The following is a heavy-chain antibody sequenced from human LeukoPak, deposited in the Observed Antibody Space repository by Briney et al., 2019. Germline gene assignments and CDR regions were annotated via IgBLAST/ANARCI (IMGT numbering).Heavy chain of an antibody. CDR3: ARDGDDSIDY. D-gene: IGHD7-27*01. CDR2: IIPILGIA. Sequence: SVKVSCKASGGTFSSYAISWVRQAPGQGLEWMGRIIPILGIANYAQKFQGRVTITADKSTSTAYMELSSLRSGDTAVYYCARDGDDSIDYWGQGTLVTVSS. J-gene: IGHJ4*02. V-gene: IGHV1-69*04. CDR1: GGTFSSYA.